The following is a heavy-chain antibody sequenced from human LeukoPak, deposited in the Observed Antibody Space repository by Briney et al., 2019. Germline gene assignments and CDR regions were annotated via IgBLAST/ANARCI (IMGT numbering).Heavy chain of an antibody. D-gene: IGHD3-16*01. CDR1: GFNLRSYA. CDR3: ATHPAWGSFDD. Sequence: GGSLRHSCAASGFNLRSYAMSWVRQAPGKGLEWVSGISDSSISTYYAESVKGRFTISRDNSKNTLYLQMNSLRAEDTALYYCATHPAWGSFDDWGQGTLVTVSS. CDR2: ISDSSIST. J-gene: IGHJ4*02. V-gene: IGHV3-23*01.